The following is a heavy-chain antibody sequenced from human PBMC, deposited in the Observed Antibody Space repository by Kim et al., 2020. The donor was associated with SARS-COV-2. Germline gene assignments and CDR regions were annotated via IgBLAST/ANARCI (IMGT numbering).Heavy chain of an antibody. J-gene: IGHJ4*02. CDR2: IKSKTDGGTT. V-gene: IGHV3-15*01. CDR1: GFTFSNAW. D-gene: IGHD5-12*01. Sequence: GGSLRLSCAASGFTFSNAWMSWVRQAPGKGLEWVGRIKSKTDGGTTDYAAPVKGRFTISRDDSKNTLYLQMNSLKTEDTAVYYCTTDPISGYDKGDLILFDYWGQGTLVTVSS. CDR3: TTDPISGYDKGDLILFDY.